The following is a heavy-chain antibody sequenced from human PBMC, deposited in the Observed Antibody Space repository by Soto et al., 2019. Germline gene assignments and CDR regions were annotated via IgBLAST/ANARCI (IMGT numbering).Heavy chain of an antibody. J-gene: IGHJ6*02. CDR1: GFTFSSYA. V-gene: IGHV3-23*01. D-gene: IGHD3-10*01. CDR2: ISGSGGST. Sequence: EVQLLESGGGLVQPGGSLRLSCAASGFTFSSYAMSWVRQAPGKGLEWVSAISGSGGSTYYADSVKGRFTISRDNSKHTLYLQMNSLRAEDTAVYYCAKIPPPRGGYYYYGMDVWGQGTTVTVSS. CDR3: AKIPPPRGGYYYYGMDV.